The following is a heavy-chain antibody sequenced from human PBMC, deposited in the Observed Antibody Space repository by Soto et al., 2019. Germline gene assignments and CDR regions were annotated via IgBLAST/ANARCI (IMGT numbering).Heavy chain of an antibody. Sequence: ASVKVSCKASGYTFTNYDINWVRQATGQGLEWMGWMNPNSGNTGYAQKFQGRVTMTRNTSITTAYMELTSLRSEDTAVYYCARDRGSYALDYWGQGTLVTVSS. CDR3: ARDRGSYALDY. CDR1: GYTFTNYD. CDR2: MNPNSGNT. V-gene: IGHV1-8*01. D-gene: IGHD1-26*01. J-gene: IGHJ4*02.